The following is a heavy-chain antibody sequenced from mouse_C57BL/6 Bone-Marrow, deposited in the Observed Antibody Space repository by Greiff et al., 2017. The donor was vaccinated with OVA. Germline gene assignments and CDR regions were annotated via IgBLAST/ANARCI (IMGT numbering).Heavy chain of an antibody. CDR2: ISSGGDYI. CDR3: TREVYYYAMDY. V-gene: IGHV5-9-1*02. CDR1: GFTFSSYA. Sequence: EVKVVESGEGLVKPGGSLKLSCAASGFTFSSYAMSWVRQTPEKRLEWVAYISSGGDYIYYADTVKGRFTISRDNARNTLYLQMSSLKSEDTAMYYCTREVYYYAMDYWGQGTSVTVSS. J-gene: IGHJ4*01.